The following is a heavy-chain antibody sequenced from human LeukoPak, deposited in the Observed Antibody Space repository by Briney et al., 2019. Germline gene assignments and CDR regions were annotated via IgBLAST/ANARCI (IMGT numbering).Heavy chain of an antibody. CDR1: GFTFSDYY. V-gene: IGHV3-11*04. J-gene: IGHJ4*02. D-gene: IGHD2-2*01. Sequence: GGSLRLSCAASGFTFSDYYMSWVRQAPGKGLEWVSHISSSGRTIYYADPVKGRFTISRDNAKNSLYLQMNSLRAEDTAVYYCARPDCSSTSCYEFDSWGQGTLVTVSS. CDR3: ARPDCSSTSCYEFDS. CDR2: ISSSGRTI.